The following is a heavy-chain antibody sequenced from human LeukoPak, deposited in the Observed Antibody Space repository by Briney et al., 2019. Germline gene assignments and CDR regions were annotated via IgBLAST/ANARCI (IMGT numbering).Heavy chain of an antibody. D-gene: IGHD5-18*01. CDR3: ANTPSYAYLGGD. V-gene: IGHV3-23*01. J-gene: IGHJ4*02. CDR1: GFTFSSYA. CDR2: ISGSGGST. Sequence: GASLRLSCAASGFTFSSYAMSWVRQAPGKGLEWVSAISGSGGSTYYADSVKGRFTISRDNSKNTLYLQMNSLRAEDTAVYYCANTPSYAYLGGDWGQGTLVTVSS.